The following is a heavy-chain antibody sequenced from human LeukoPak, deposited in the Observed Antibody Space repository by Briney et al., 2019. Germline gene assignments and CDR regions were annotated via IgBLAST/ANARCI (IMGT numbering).Heavy chain of an antibody. D-gene: IGHD3-3*01. CDR1: GFTFSSYT. V-gene: IGHV3-64D*09. CDR2: ISSSGGST. Sequence: GGSLRVSHAASGFTFSSYTMYWVRQAPGKGLEYVSTISSSGGSTYYADSVKGRFTISRDNSKNTLYLQMSSVRAEDTAVYYCLKPMKFTIEDNGMDLWAEKTTLTVSS. CDR3: LKPMKFTIEDNGMDL. J-gene: IGHJ6*04.